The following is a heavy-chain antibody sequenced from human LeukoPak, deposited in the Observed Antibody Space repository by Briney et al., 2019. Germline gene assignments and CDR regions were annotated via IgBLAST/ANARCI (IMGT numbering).Heavy chain of an antibody. CDR1: GDSINSLDL. CDR2: RYLSGTT. CDR3: AGLVGRYSSGLYYYYFDY. V-gene: IGHV4-4*02. J-gene: IGHJ4*02. Sequence: SGTLSLTCTVSGDSINSLDLWSWVRPPPGKGLEWIGERYLSGTTHSNPSVKSRVTISIDKSKNQFFLNLSSVTAADTAVYYCAGLVGRYSSGLYYYYFDYWGQGTLVTVSS. D-gene: IGHD3-22*01.